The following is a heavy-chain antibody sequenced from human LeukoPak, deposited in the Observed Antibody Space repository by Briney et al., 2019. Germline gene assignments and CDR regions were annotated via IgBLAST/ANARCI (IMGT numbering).Heavy chain of an antibody. Sequence: SETLSLTCAVYGGSFSGYYWSWIRQPPGKGLEWIGEINHSGSTNYNPSLKSRVTISVDTSKNQFSLKLSSVTAADTAVYYCARVYCSSTSCYQSSFDYWGQGTLVTVSS. CDR2: INHSGST. J-gene: IGHJ4*02. D-gene: IGHD2-2*01. CDR1: GGSFSGYY. V-gene: IGHV4-34*01. CDR3: ARVYCSSTSCYQSSFDY.